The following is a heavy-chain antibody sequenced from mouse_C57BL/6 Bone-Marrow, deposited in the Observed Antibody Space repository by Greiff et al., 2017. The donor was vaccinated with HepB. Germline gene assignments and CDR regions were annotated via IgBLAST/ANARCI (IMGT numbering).Heavy chain of an antibody. J-gene: IGHJ3*01. V-gene: IGHV14-3*01. D-gene: IGHD2-10*01. Sequence: VHVKQSVAELVRPGASVKLSCTASGFNIKNTYMHWVKQRPEQGLEWIGRIDPANGNTKYAPKFQGKATITADTSSNTAYLQLSSLTSEDTAIYYCASPSYYGNYPWFAYWGQGTLVTVSA. CDR1: GFNIKNTY. CDR3: ASPSYYGNYPWFAY. CDR2: IDPANGNT.